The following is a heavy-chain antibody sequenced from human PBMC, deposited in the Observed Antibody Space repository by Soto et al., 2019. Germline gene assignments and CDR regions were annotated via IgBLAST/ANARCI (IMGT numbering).Heavy chain of an antibody. CDR1: GGSISSSNYY. CDR2: MYYSGST. J-gene: IGHJ3*02. Sequence: SETLSLTCTVSGGSISSSNYYWGWIRQPPGKGLEWIGSMYYSGSTYYKPSLKSQVSISVDTSENQFSLKLNSVTAADTAVYYCARLPRYCSGGSCYSSGAWDIWGQGTMVTVSS. V-gene: IGHV4-39*01. CDR3: ARLPRYCSGGSCYSSGAWDI. D-gene: IGHD2-15*01.